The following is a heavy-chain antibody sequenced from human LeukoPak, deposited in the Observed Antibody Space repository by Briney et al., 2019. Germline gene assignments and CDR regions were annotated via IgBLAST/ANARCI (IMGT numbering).Heavy chain of an antibody. J-gene: IGHJ4*02. V-gene: IGHV3-11*01. D-gene: IGHD3-22*01. Sequence: PGGSLRLSCAASGFTFSDNYMTWVRQAPGRGLEWLSYISGNGRDIQYADSVKGRFSISRDSSKNTLYLQMNSLKTEDTAVYYCTTDPSGYYDYWGQGTLVTVSS. CDR2: ISGNGRDI. CDR3: TTDPSGYYDY. CDR1: GFTFSDNY.